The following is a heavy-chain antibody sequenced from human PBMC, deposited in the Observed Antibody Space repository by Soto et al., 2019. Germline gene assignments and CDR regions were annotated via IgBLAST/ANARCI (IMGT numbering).Heavy chain of an antibody. J-gene: IGHJ5*02. Sequence: SQTLSLPCAISGDSVSSNTSSWNWVRQSPSRGLEWLGRTYSRSKWYNDYAVSVKSRIIINPDTSKNQFSLQLNSVTPEDTAVYYCAKADKLGPKTGYAFDPWGQGILVTVSS. CDR1: GDSVSSNTSS. V-gene: IGHV6-1*01. CDR2: TYSRSKWYN. CDR3: AKADKLGPKTGYAFDP. D-gene: IGHD5-12*01.